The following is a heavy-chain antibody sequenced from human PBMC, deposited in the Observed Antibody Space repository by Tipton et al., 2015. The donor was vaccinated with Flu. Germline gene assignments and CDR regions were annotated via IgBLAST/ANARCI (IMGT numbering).Heavy chain of an antibody. CDR2: ISAYNDDT. J-gene: IGHJ4*02. V-gene: IGHV1-18*01. CDR3: ARVGAIFGEVTARRRGDLDY. CDR1: GYSFNSYA. Sequence: QLMQSGAEVKKAGASVKVSCKASGYSFNSYAISWMRQAPGQGLEWMGWISAYNDDTKFAQNFQGRITLTTDTSSSTFYMQLRGLTSDDTAVYYCARVGAIFGEVTARRRGDLDYWGQGTLVSVSS. D-gene: IGHD3-3*02.